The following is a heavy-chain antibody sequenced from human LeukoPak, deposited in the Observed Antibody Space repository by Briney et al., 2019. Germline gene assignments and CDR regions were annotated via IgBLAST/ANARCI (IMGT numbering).Heavy chain of an antibody. CDR1: GGSISSGSYY. V-gene: IGHV4-61*02. J-gene: IGHJ4*02. CDR2: IYTSGST. CDR3: ARAEDTAMVYYFDY. Sequence: SQTLSLTCTVSGGSISSGSYYWSWIRQPAGKGLEWIGRIYTSGSTNYNPSLKSRVTISVDTSKNRFSLKLSSVTAADTAVYYCARAEDTAMVYYFDYWGQGTLVTVSS. D-gene: IGHD5-18*01.